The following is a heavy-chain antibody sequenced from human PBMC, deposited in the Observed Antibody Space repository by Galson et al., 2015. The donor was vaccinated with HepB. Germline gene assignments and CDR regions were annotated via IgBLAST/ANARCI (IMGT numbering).Heavy chain of an antibody. CDR1: GFTFRSYA. V-gene: IGHV3-43*01. Sequence: SLRLSCAASGFTFRSYAMNWVRQAPGRGLEWISYISSTSATIHYVDSVRGRFTISRDNSRNSLYLQMTSLRTEDTAFYYCVKGSDPTTGDFGDYVLHYWGQGTLVTVSS. CDR2: ISSTSATI. J-gene: IGHJ4*02. D-gene: IGHD4-17*01. CDR3: VKGSDPTTGDFGDYVLHY.